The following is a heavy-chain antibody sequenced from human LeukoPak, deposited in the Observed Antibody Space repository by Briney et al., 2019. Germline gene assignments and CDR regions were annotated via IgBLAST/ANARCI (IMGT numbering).Heavy chain of an antibody. CDR1: AYTFTSYY. D-gene: IGHD1-14*01. V-gene: IGHV1-46*01. J-gene: IGHJ5*02. CDR2: IRPRGGST. CDR3: AREPPDNYWFDP. Sequence: GASVKVSCKASAYTFTSYYIHWVRQAPGRGLEYLGIIRPRGGSTDYAQKFQGRVTMTRDTSTSTVYMELSSLRSEDTAVYFCAREPPDNYWFDPWGQGTLVTVSS.